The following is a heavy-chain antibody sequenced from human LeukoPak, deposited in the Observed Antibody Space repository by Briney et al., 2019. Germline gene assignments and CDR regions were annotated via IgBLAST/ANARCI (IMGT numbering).Heavy chain of an antibody. J-gene: IGHJ6*02. CDR1: GGSISSYY. Sequence: SETLSLTCTVAGGSISSYYWSWIRQPPGKGLEWIGYIYYSGSTNYNPSLKSRVTMSVDTSKNQFSLKLSSVTAADTAVYYCARGYYYYGMDVWGQGTTVTVSS. CDR2: IYYSGST. CDR3: ARGYYYYGMDV. V-gene: IGHV4-59*01.